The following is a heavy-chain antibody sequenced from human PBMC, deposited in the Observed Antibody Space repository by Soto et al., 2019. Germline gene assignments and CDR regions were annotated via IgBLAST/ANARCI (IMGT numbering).Heavy chain of an antibody. V-gene: IGHV1-69*01. J-gene: IGHJ6*02. CDR3: ARVIAAAGTNYYYYYGMDV. CDR1: GGTFSSYA. CDR2: IIPIFGTA. Sequence: QVQLVQSGAEVKKPGSSVKVSCKASGGTFSSYAISWVRQAPGQGLEWMGGIIPIFGTANYAQKFQGRVTITAEESTSTAYMELSSLRSEDTAVYYCARVIAAAGTNYYYYYGMDVWGQGTTVTVSS. D-gene: IGHD6-13*01.